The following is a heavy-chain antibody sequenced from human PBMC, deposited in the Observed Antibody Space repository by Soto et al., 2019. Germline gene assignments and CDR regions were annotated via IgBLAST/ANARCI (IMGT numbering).Heavy chain of an antibody. Sequence: SETLSLTCTVSGGSISSGGYYWSWIRQHPGKGLEWIGYIYYSGSTYYNPSLKSRVTISVDTSKNQFSLKLSSVTAADTAVYYCARDHDYGYYYGMDVWGQGTTVTVSS. V-gene: IGHV4-31*03. D-gene: IGHD4-17*01. J-gene: IGHJ6*02. CDR1: GGSISSGGYY. CDR2: IYYSGST. CDR3: ARDHDYGYYYGMDV.